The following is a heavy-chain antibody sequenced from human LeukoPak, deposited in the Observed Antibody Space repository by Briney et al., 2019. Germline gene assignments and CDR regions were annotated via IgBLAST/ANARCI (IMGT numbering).Heavy chain of an antibody. Sequence: SETLSLTCAVYGGSFSGYYWSWIRQPPGKGLEWIGEINHSGSTNYNPSLKSRVTISVDTSKNQFSLKLSSVTAADTAVYYCARVRYSNYPQRNDYWGQGTLVTVSS. CDR3: ARVRYSNYPQRNDY. CDR1: GGSFSGYY. J-gene: IGHJ4*02. CDR2: INHSGST. D-gene: IGHD4-11*01. V-gene: IGHV4-34*01.